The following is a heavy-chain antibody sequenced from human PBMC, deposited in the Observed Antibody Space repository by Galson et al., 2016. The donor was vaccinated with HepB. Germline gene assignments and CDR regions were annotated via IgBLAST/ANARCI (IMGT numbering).Heavy chain of an antibody. CDR3: ARGVGLTGPPFFDS. V-gene: IGHV3-53*01. Sequence: SLRLSCAASGFSVNNYYMNWVRQAPGKGLEWISVIYTGDNTNYADSVKGRFVVSRDRSTNTLYLHLNTLRPEDTAIYFCARGVGLTGPPFFDSWGQGALDTVSS. CDR1: GFSVNNYY. D-gene: IGHD1-20*01. CDR2: IYTGDNT. J-gene: IGHJ4*02.